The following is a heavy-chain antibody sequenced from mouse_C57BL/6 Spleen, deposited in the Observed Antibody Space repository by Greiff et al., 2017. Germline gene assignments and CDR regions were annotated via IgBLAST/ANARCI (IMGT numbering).Heavy chain of an antibody. V-gene: IGHV1-82*01. Sequence: QVQLKESGPELVKPGASVKISCKASGYAFSSSWMNWVKQRPGTGLEWIGRISPGDGDTNYNGKFKGKATLTADNSSSTAYMQLSSLTSEDSAVYFCARRGTTVVTYYYAMDYWGQGTSVTVSS. CDR2: ISPGDGDT. D-gene: IGHD1-1*01. J-gene: IGHJ4*01. CDR3: ARRGTTVVTYYYAMDY. CDR1: GYAFSSSW.